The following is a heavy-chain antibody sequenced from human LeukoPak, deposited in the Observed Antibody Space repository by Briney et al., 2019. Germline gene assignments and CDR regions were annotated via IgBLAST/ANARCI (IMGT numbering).Heavy chain of an antibody. CDR3: ARLEMVRGVINY. Sequence: SETLSLTCAAYGGSFSGYYWSWIRQPPGKGLEWIGEINHSGSTNYNPSLKSRVTISVDTSKNQFSLKLSSVTAADTAVYYCARLEMVRGVINYWGQGTLVTVSS. CDR1: GGSFSGYY. J-gene: IGHJ4*02. D-gene: IGHD3-10*01. V-gene: IGHV4-34*01. CDR2: INHSGST.